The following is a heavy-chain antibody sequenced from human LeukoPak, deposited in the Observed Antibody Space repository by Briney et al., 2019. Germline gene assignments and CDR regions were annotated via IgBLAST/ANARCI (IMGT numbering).Heavy chain of an antibody. CDR2: ISSSSSYI. J-gene: IGHJ4*02. CDR3: ARGPIGEGSWSYFGRIDY. CDR1: GFTFSSYS. D-gene: IGHD1-26*01. V-gene: IGHV3-21*01. Sequence: PGGSLRLSCAASGFTFSSYSMNWVRQAPGKGLEWVSSISSSSSYIYYADSVKGRFTISRDNAKNSLYLQMNSLRAEDTAVYYCARGPIGEGSWSYFGRIDYWGQGTLVTVSS.